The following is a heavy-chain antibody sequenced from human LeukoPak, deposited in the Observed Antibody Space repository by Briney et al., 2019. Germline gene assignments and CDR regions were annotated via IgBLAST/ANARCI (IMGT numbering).Heavy chain of an antibody. CDR2: ISWNSGSI. V-gene: IGHV3-9*01. CDR3: AKDWNDALDY. Sequence: GRSLRLSCAASGFTFDDYAMHWVRRAPGKGLEWVSGISWNSGSIGYADSVKGRFTISRDNAKNSLYLQMNSLRAEDTALYYCAKDWNDALDYWGQGTLVTVSS. CDR1: GFTFDDYA. J-gene: IGHJ4*02. D-gene: IGHD1-1*01.